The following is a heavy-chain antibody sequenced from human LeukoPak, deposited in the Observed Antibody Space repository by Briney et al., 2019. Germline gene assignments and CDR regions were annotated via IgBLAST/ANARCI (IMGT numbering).Heavy chain of an antibody. D-gene: IGHD3-3*01. V-gene: IGHV1-18*01. CDR2: ISAYNGNT. J-gene: IGHJ4*02. Sequence: GASVKVSCKASGGTFSSYGISWVRQAPGQGLEWMGWISAYNGNTNYAQKLQGRVTMTTDTSTSTAYMELRSLRSDDTAVYYCARETSLYYDFWSGYSLPDYWGQGTLVTVSS. CDR1: GGTFSSYG. CDR3: ARETSLYYDFWSGYSLPDY.